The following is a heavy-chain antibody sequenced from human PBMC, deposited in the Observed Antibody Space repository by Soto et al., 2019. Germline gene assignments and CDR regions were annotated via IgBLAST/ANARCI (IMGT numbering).Heavy chain of an antibody. CDR3: ARGPPRVHWFEP. V-gene: IGHV4-61*01. J-gene: IGHJ5*02. CDR2: IYYSGST. Sequence: PSETLSLTCTVSGAYVSSGTYYWSWIRQPPGKGLEWIGDIYYSGSTKYNPSLQSRVTISVETSNNQFSLKLSSVTAADTSVYFCARGPPRVHWFEPWGPGTLVTVSS. CDR1: GAYVSSGTYY.